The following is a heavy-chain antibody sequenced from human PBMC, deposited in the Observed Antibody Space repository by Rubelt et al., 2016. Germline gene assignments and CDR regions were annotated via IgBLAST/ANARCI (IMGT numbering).Heavy chain of an antibody. V-gene: IGHV3-21*04. CDR2: IDNSGGRV. CDR1: GFSFGIYS. D-gene: IGHD3-10*01. CDR3: AKDLSKLLWFGEGFDY. J-gene: IGHJ4*02. Sequence: GSLRLSCAASGFSFGIYSMIWIRQAPGKGLEWVSSIDNSGGRVFYADSVKGRFTISRDNSKNSLYLQMNSLRTEDTALYYCAKDLSKLLWFGEGFDYWGQGTLVTVSS.